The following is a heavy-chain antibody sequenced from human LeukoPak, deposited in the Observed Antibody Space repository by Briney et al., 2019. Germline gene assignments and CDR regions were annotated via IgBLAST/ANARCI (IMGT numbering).Heavy chain of an antibody. CDR2: TYYRSTWYN. D-gene: IGHD2-2*01. Sequence: SQTLSLTCAISGDSVSSNSVTWNWIRQSPSRGLEWLGRTYYRSTWYNDYAVSVRGRITVNPDTSKNQFSLHLNSYCAGRLTQYDCFDPWGQGILVTVSS. CDR3: FDP. V-gene: IGHV6-1*01. J-gene: IGHJ5*02. CDR1: GDSVSSNSVT.